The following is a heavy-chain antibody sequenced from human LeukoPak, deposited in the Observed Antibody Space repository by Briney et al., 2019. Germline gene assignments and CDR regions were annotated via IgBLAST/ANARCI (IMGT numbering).Heavy chain of an antibody. Sequence: PGGSLRLSCAASGFTFSSNWMHWVRQAPGKGLEWVSGISWNSGSIGYADSVKGRFTISRDNAKNSLYLQMNSLRAEDMALYYCAKGYCSSTSCYYMDVWGKGTTVTVS. CDR2: ISWNSGSI. CDR1: GFTFSSNW. CDR3: AKGYCSSTSCYYMDV. J-gene: IGHJ6*03. D-gene: IGHD2-2*01. V-gene: IGHV3-9*03.